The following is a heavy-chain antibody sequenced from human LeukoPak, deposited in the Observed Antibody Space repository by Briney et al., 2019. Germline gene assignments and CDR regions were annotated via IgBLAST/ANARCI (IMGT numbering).Heavy chain of an antibody. Sequence: SETLSLTCTVSGGSVSSGSYYWSWIRQPPGKGLEWIVYIYYSGSTNYNPSLKSRVTISVDTSKNQFSLKLSSVTAADTAVYYCARDQRSVAVAGTGRAFDIWGQGTMVTVSS. V-gene: IGHV4-61*01. D-gene: IGHD6-19*01. CDR2: IYYSGST. J-gene: IGHJ3*02. CDR1: GGSVSSGSYY. CDR3: ARDQRSVAVAGTGRAFDI.